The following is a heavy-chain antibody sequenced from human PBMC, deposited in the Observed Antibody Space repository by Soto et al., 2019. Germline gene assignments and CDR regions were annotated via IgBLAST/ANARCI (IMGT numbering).Heavy chain of an antibody. CDR3: ARGWYTYYYGSGSTNYYYYYGMDV. CDR2: INPSGGST. CDR1: GYTFTSYY. V-gene: IGHV1-46*01. D-gene: IGHD3-10*01. Sequence: ASVKVSCKASGYTFTSYYMHWVRRAPGQGLEWMGIINPSGGSTSYAQKFQGRVTITRDTSASTAYMELSSLRSEDTAVYYCARGWYTYYYGSGSTNYYYYYGMDVWGQGTTVTVSS. J-gene: IGHJ6*02.